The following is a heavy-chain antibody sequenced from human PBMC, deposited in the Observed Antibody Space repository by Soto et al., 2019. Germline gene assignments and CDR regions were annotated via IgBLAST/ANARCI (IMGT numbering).Heavy chain of an antibody. CDR2: IIPIFGTA. V-gene: IGHV1-69*13. J-gene: IGHJ5*02. CDR3: ARINCGGDCYSPMAGVNWFDP. CDR1: GGTFSSYA. Sequence: GASVKVSCKASGGTFSSYAISWVRQAPGQGLEWMGGIIPIFGTANYAQKFQGRVTITADESTSTAYMELSSLRSEDTAVYYCARINCGGDCYSPMAGVNWFDPWGQGTLVTVSS. D-gene: IGHD2-21*02.